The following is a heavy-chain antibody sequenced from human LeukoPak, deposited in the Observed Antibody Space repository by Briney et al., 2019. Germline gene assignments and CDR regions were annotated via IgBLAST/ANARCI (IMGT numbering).Heavy chain of an antibody. D-gene: IGHD6-13*01. CDR2: ISAYNGNT. CDR3: ASAVSAANLGDY. V-gene: IGHV1-18*01. Sequence: ASVKVSCKASGYTFTSYGISWVRQAPGQGLEWMGWISAYNGNTNYAQKLQGRVTMTTDTSTSTAYMELRSLRSDDTAVYYCASAVSAANLGDYWGRGTLVTVSS. CDR1: GYTFTSYG. J-gene: IGHJ4*02.